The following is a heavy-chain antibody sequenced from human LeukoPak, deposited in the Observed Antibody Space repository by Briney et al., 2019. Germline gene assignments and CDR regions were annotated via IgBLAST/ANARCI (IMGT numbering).Heavy chain of an antibody. V-gene: IGHV4-59*01. D-gene: IGHD3-22*01. CDR2: IYYSGST. CDR3: ASEYYDSSGYYYDY. CDR1: GGSISSYY. J-gene: IGHJ4*02. Sequence: SETLSLTCTVSGGSISSYYWSWIRQPPGKGLEWIGYIYYSGSTNYNPSLKSRVTISVDTSKNQFSLKLSSVTAADTAVYYCASEYYDSSGYYYDYWGQGALVTVSS.